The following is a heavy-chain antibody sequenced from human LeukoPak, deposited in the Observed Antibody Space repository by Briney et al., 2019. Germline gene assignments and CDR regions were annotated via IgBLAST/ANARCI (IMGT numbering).Heavy chain of an antibody. CDR2: IYSGGT. Sequence: LAGGSLRLSCTVSGFTVSSNSMSWVRQAPGKGLEWVSFIYSGGTHYSDSVKGRFTISRDNSKNTLYLQMNSLRAEDTAVYYCARRAGAYSHPYDYWGQGTLVTVSS. CDR1: GFTVSSNS. J-gene: IGHJ4*02. V-gene: IGHV3-53*01. D-gene: IGHD4/OR15-4a*01. CDR3: ARRAGAYSHPYDY.